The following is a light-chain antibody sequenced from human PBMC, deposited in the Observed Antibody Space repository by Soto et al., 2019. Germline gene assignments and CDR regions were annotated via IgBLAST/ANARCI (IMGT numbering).Light chain of an antibody. Sequence: EIVLTQSPATVSLSPGERATLSCRASQSVSSFLSWHQQKPGQAPRLLIYDASKRATGIPARFSGSGSGTDFTLTISSLEPEDFAVYSCQQRLNWPHTFGQGTRLEIK. V-gene: IGKV3-11*01. J-gene: IGKJ5*01. CDR3: QQRLNWPHT. CDR2: DAS. CDR1: QSVSSF.